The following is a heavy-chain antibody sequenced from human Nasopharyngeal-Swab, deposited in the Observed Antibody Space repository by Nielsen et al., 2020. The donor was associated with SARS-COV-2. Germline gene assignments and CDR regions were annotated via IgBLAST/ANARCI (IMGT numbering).Heavy chain of an antibody. Sequence: GESLKISCKGSGYSFTSYWIGWVRQMPGKGLEWMGIIYPGDSDTRYSPSFQGQVTISADQSISTAYLQWSSLKASDTAMYYCARPSSANYYYYGMDVWGQGTTVTVSS. CDR1: GYSFTSYW. CDR2: IYPGDSDT. V-gene: IGHV5-51*01. CDR3: ARPSSANYYYYGMDV. J-gene: IGHJ6*02. D-gene: IGHD6-13*01.